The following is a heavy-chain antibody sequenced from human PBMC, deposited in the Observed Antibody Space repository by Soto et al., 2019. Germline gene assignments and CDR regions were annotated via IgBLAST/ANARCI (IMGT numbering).Heavy chain of an antibody. Sequence: ASVKVSCKASGYTFTGYYMHWVRQAPGQGLEWMGWINPNSGGTNYAQKFQGRVAMTRDTSISTAYMELSRLRSDDTAVYYCARRYCSSTSCYRTLGYWGQGTLVTVSS. V-gene: IGHV1-2*02. D-gene: IGHD2-2*02. CDR3: ARRYCSSTSCYRTLGY. CDR1: GYTFTGYY. J-gene: IGHJ4*02. CDR2: INPNSGGT.